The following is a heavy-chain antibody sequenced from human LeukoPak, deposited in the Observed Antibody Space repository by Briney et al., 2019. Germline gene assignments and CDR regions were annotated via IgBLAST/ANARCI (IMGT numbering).Heavy chain of an antibody. CDR1: GFTFGSYA. J-gene: IGHJ5*01. CDR2: IPWNSDKL. CDR3: SKSGMLGTYNWFDS. D-gene: IGHD3-10*02. V-gene: IGHV3-9*01. Sequence: GRPLRLSCAASGFTFGSYAMHWVRHAPGKGLEWVAHIPWNSDKLDYADSVKGRFTISRDNAKNSLFLQMNSLRLEDTAMYYCSKSGMLGTYNWFDSWGQGVLVIVSS.